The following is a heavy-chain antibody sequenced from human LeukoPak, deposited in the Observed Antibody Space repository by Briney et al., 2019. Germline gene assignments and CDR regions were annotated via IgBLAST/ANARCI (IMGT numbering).Heavy chain of an antibody. Sequence: ASVKVSSKASGYTFTIYGICWGRHAPGQGREWMGWICAYNGNTNYAQKLQGRVTITPATSTRTAYMDLRSLRSDDTAVYYCARDGYCSSTSCYEGNWFDPWGQGTLVTVSS. CDR1: GYTFTIYG. J-gene: IGHJ5*02. CDR2: ICAYNGNT. CDR3: ARDGYCSSTSCYEGNWFDP. V-gene: IGHV1-18*04. D-gene: IGHD2-2*03.